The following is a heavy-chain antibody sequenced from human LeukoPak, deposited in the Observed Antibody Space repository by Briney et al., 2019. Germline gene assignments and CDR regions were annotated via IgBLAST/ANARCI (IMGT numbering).Heavy chain of an antibody. V-gene: IGHV4-39*01. J-gene: IGHJ4*02. CDR3: ARVLRNRHLIDY. D-gene: IGHD1-14*01. Sequence: PSENLSLTCTVSGGSISSSSYYWGWIRQPPGKGLEWIGTIYYSGSTYYNPSLKSRVTISVDTSKNQFSLKLSSVTAADTAVYYCARVLRNRHLIDYWGQGTLVTVSS. CDR1: GGSISSSSYY. CDR2: IYYSGST.